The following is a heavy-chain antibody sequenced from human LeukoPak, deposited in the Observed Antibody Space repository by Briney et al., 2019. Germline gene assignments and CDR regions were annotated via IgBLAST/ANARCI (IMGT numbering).Heavy chain of an antibody. CDR1: GGSISGDGYH. D-gene: IGHD3-10*01. V-gene: IGHV4-39*01. CDR3: ARTSHSGYMVRGVLYYGMDV. J-gene: IGHJ6*02. Sequence: SETLSLTCSVSGGSISGDGYHWGWIRRPPGKGLEWIGSIHYSGSTCYKTSLKSRVTVDIDTSKNQFSLKLSSVTAADTAVYYCARTSHSGYMVRGVLYYGMDVWGQGTTVTVSS. CDR2: IHYSGST.